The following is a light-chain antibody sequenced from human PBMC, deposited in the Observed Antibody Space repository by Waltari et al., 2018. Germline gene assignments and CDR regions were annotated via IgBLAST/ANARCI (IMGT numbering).Light chain of an antibody. CDR3: QQYYTTHGT. CDR1: QSVLYSNDRKDY. CDR2: WAS. J-gene: IGKJ2*02. V-gene: IGKV4-1*01. Sequence: DIVMTQSPDSLAVSLGERATINCKSSQSVLYSNDRKDYLAWYQHRAGQPPKLLIYWASTRESGVPDRFSGNGSGTDFTLTISSLQAEDVAVYYCQQYYTTHGTFGQGTKLEIK.